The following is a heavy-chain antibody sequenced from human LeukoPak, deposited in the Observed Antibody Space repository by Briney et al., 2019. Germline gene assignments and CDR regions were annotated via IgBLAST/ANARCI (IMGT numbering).Heavy chain of an antibody. CDR1: GFTFNNYA. V-gene: IGHV3-23*01. CDR3: ASRPSGYYYGY. J-gene: IGHJ4*02. Sequence: PGGSLRLSCAVSGFTFNNYAMSWVRQAPGKGLQWVPDISGSGGTTYYADSVKGRFTISRDNSKNTLYLQMNSLRAEDTAVYFCASRPSGYYYGYWGQGTLVTVSP. CDR2: ISGSGGTT. D-gene: IGHD3-22*01.